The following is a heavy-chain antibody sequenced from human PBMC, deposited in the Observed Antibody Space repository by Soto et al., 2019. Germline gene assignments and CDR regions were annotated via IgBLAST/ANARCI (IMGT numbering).Heavy chain of an antibody. V-gene: IGHV3-11*04. D-gene: IGHD3-9*01. Sequence: GGSLRLSCAASGFTFSDYYMSWIRQAPGKGLEWVSYISSSGSTINYADSVKGRFTISRDNAKNSLYLQMNSLRAEDTAVYYCARETTPRATPPLRYFDWLPLVIWGQGTMVTVSS. CDR2: ISSSGSTI. CDR1: GFTFSDYY. CDR3: ARETTPRATPPLRYFDWLPLVI. J-gene: IGHJ3*02.